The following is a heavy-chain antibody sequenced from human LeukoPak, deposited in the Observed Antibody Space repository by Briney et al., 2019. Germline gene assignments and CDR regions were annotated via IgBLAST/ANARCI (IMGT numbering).Heavy chain of an antibody. CDR3: ARNVGWLEDFDY. D-gene: IGHD6-19*01. CDR2: IYYSGST. J-gene: IGHJ4*02. Sequence: PSETLSLTCTVSGGSISSSSYYWGWIRQPPGKGLEWIGSIYYSGSTYYNPSLKSRVTISVDTSKNQFSLKLSSVTAADTAVYYCARNVGWLEDFDYWGQGTLVTVSS. CDR1: GGSISSSSYY. V-gene: IGHV4-39*01.